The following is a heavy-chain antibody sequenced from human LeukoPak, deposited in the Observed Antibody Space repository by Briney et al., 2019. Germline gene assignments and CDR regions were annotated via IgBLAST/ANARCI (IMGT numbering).Heavy chain of an antibody. CDR1: GFSLSTHGVG. J-gene: IGHJ4*02. CDR2: IYWDDDK. V-gene: IGHV2-5*02. Sequence: SGPTLVNPTQTLTLTCTSSGFSLSTHGVGVGWIRQRPGKAPEWLGLIYWDDDKRYRPSLKSRLTITKDTSNDQVVLTMTNMDPVDTATYYCVYNRNSGSYDYWGQGTLVTVSS. CDR3: VYNRNSGSYDY. D-gene: IGHD1-26*01.